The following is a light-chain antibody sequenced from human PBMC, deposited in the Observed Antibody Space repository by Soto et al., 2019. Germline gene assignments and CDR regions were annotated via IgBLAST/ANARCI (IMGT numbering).Light chain of an antibody. J-gene: IGKJ5*01. V-gene: IGKV1-39*01. Sequence: DIQMTQSPSSLSASVGDRVTITCRASESIARHVNWYQQKPGKAPKLLIYAASSLQNGVPSRCRGGGSCTDFTLTISNMQPEDFATDCCQQTYSTLSITFGQGTLLEIK. CDR3: QQTYSTLSIT. CDR2: AAS. CDR1: ESIARH.